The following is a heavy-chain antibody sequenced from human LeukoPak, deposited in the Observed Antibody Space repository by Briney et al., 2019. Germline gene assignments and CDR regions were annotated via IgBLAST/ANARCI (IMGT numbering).Heavy chain of an antibody. Sequence: GESLKISCKGSGYSFTSYWISWVRQMPGKGLEWMGRIDRSDSYTDYSPSFQGHVTISADKSISTAYLQWSSLKASDTAMYYCARDPMVRGVIITKDYYYYYGMDVWGKGTTVTVSS. CDR2: IDRSDSYT. V-gene: IGHV5-10-1*01. J-gene: IGHJ6*04. CDR1: GYSFTSYW. CDR3: ARDPMVRGVIITKDYYYYYGMDV. D-gene: IGHD3-10*01.